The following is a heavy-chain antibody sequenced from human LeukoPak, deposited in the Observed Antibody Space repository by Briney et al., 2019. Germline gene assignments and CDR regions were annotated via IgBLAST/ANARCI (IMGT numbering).Heavy chain of an antibody. Sequence: GGSLRLSCEASGFTFGRSAMTWVRQTPGKGLEWFSSISSSGNTYYADSVKGRFTISRDNSKNLVNLQMNSLRAGDTAIYYCVKGRMSEDGLDFWGQGSLVTVSS. CDR2: ISSSGNT. V-gene: IGHV3-23*01. CDR1: GFTFGRSA. CDR3: VKGRMSEDGLDF. J-gene: IGHJ4*02. D-gene: IGHD5-24*01.